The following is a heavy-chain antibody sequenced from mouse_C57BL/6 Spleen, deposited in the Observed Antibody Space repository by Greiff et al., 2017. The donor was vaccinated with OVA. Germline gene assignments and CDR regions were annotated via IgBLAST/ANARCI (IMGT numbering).Heavy chain of an antibody. J-gene: IGHJ2*01. CDR2: IDPENGDT. CDR3: TFYYDYDGGFDY. Sequence: EVQLQQSGAELVRPGASVKLSCTASGFNIKDDYMHWVKQRPEQGLEWIGWIDPENGDTEYASKFQGKATITADTSSNTAYLQLSSLTSEDTAVYYCTFYYDYDGGFDYWGQGTTLTVSS. V-gene: IGHV14-4*01. D-gene: IGHD2-4*01. CDR1: GFNIKDDY.